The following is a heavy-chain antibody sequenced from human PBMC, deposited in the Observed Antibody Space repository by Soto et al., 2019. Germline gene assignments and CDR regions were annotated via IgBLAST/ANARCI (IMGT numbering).Heavy chain of an antibody. Sequence: PGGSLRLSCAASGFTFSSYWMHWVRQAPGKGLVWVSRINSDGSSTSYADSVKGRFTISRDNAKNTLYLQMNSLRAEDTAVYYCASIAAAGPDAPYYYGMDVWGQGTTVTVSS. D-gene: IGHD6-13*01. CDR2: INSDGSST. CDR1: GFTFSSYW. V-gene: IGHV3-74*01. CDR3: ASIAAAGPDAPYYYGMDV. J-gene: IGHJ6*02.